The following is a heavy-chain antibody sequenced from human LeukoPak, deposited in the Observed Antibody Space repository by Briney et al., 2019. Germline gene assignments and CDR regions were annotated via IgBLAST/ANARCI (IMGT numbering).Heavy chain of an antibody. V-gene: IGHV4-59*01. CDR2: IYYSGST. D-gene: IGHD4-11*01. CDR1: GGSISSYY. J-gene: IGHJ4*02. Sequence: PSETLSLTCTVSGGSISSYYWSWIRQPPGKGLEWIGYIYYSGSTNYNPSLKSRVTISVDTSKNQFSLKLSSVTAADTAMYYCAGGYSTIAYWGQGTLVTVSS. CDR3: AGGYSTIAY.